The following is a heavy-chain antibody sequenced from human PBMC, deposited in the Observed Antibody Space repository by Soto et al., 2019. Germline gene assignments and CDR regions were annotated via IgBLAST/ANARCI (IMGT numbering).Heavy chain of an antibody. J-gene: IGHJ6*02. CDR2: INPSGGST. CDR3: ARDTLLAYCGGDCYARPEPSLYYGMDV. CDR1: GYTFTSYY. D-gene: IGHD2-21*02. V-gene: IGHV1-46*01. Sequence: GASVKVSCEASGYTFTSYYMHWVRQAPGQGLEWMGIINPSGGSTSYAQKFQGRVTMTRDTSTSTVYMELSSLRSEDTAVYYCARDTLLAYCGGDCYARPEPSLYYGMDVWG.